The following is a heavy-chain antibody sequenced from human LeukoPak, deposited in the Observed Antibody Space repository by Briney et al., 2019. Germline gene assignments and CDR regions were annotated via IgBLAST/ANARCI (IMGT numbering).Heavy chain of an antibody. Sequence: GASVKVSCKASGYTFTGYYMHWVRQAPGQGLEWMGWINPNSGGTHYAQKFQGRVTMTRDTSITTAYMDLSGLTSDDTAVYYCARDPWTYSVIGDPWGQGTLVSVSS. J-gene: IGHJ5*02. CDR3: ARDPWTYSVIGDP. D-gene: IGHD2-21*01. CDR1: GYTFTGYY. CDR2: INPNSGGT. V-gene: IGHV1-2*02.